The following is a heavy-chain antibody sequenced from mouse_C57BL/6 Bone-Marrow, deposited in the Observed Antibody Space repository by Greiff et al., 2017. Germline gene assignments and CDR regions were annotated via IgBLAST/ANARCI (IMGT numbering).Heavy chain of an antibody. J-gene: IGHJ2*01. CDR3: TTGATVVYFDY. CDR2: IDPENGDT. Sequence: EVKLQESGAELVRPGASVKLSCTASGFNIKDDYMHWVKQRPEQGLEWIGWIDPENGDTEYTSKFQGKATITADTSSNTAYPQLSSLTSADTAVYYCTTGATVVYFDYWGQGTTLTVSS. D-gene: IGHD1-1*01. V-gene: IGHV14-4*01. CDR1: GFNIKDDY.